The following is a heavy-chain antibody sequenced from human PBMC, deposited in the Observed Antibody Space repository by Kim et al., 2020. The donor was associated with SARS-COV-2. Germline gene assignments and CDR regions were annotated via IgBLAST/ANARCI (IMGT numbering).Heavy chain of an antibody. CDR2: MNPNSGNT. V-gene: IGHV1-8*01. CDR1: GYTFTSYD. CDR3: ARSFTYYYDSSGRKMDY. J-gene: IGHJ4*02. D-gene: IGHD3-22*01. Sequence: ASVKVSCKASGYTFTSYDINWVRQATGQGLEWMGWMNPNSGNTGYAQKFQGRVTMTRNTSISTAYMELSSLRSEDTAVYYCARSFTYYYDSSGRKMDYWGQGTLVTVSS.